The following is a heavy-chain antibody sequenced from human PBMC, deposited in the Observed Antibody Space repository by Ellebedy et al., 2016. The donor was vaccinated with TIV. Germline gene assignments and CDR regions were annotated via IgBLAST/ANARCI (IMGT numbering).Heavy chain of an antibody. CDR3: AREGWGETVRGY. D-gene: IGHD3-10*01. V-gene: IGHV3-48*04. J-gene: IGHJ4*02. Sequence: PGGSLRLSCAASGLTLSTSSMNWVRQSPGKGLEWLSYISASGATIYYADAVKGRFTISRDNARDLRYLQMSSLRAEDTAIYYCAREGWGETVRGYWGQGTQVTVSS. CDR2: ISASGATI. CDR1: GLTLSTSS.